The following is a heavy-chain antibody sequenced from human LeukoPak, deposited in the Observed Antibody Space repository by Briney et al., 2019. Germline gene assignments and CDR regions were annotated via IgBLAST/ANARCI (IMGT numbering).Heavy chain of an antibody. CDR1: GDSISTPHW. CDR2: IFHSGRV. V-gene: IGHV4-4*02. J-gene: IGHJ1*01. CDR3: ARSSFMVRGQNAAYFQH. D-gene: IGHD3-10*01. Sequence: SETLSLTCDVSGDSISTPHWWSWVRQPPEKGLEWIGEIFHSGRVNYIPSLQSRVTISLDKSKNQFSLKLTSVTAADTAVFYCARSSFMVRGQNAAYFQHWGPGTLVTVSS.